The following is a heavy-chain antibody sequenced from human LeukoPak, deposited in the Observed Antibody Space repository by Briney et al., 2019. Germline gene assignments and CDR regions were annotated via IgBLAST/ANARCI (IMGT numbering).Heavy chain of an antibody. CDR2: INSDGSST. CDR1: GFTFSSYW. Sequence: GGSLRLSCAASGFTFSSYWMHWVRQAPGKGLVWVSRINSDGSSTSYADSVKGRFTISRDNAKNTLYLQMNSLRAEDTAVYYCAREWLATYYFDYWGQGTLVTVSS. D-gene: IGHD6-19*01. V-gene: IGHV3-74*01. J-gene: IGHJ4*02. CDR3: AREWLATYYFDY.